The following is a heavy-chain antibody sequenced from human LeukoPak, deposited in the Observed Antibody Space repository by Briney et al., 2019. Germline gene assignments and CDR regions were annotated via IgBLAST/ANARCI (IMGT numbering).Heavy chain of an antibody. CDR3: AREVEYYDSSGYRPHAFDI. D-gene: IGHD3-22*01. CDR2: ISYSGGT. Sequence: SEILSLTCTVSVGSIISNNHYWGWTRQPPGRGLELFGSISYSGGTAFNPSLRSRVTISVDTSKNQFSLKVNSVTAADTAVYYCAREVEYYDSSGYRPHAFDIWGQGTLVTVSA. CDR1: VGSIISNNHY. V-gene: IGHV4-39*02. J-gene: IGHJ3*02.